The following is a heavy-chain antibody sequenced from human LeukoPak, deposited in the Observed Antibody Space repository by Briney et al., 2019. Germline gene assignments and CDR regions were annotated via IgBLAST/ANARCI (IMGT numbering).Heavy chain of an antibody. CDR1: GYTFTGYY. D-gene: IGHD1-26*01. CDR3: ARGAGATLYYYYYYMDV. V-gene: IGHV1-2*02. Sequence: GASVKVSCKASGYTFTGYYMHWVRQAPGQGLEWMGWINPNSGGTNYAQKFQGRVTMTRDTSISTAYMELSRLRSDDTAVYYRARGAGATLYYYYYYMDVWGKGTTVTVSS. J-gene: IGHJ6*03. CDR2: INPNSGGT.